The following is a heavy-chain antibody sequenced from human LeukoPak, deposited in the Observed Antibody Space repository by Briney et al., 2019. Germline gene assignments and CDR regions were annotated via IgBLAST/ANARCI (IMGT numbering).Heavy chain of an antibody. Sequence: GASVKVSCTASGGTFSSYAISWVRQAPGQGLEWMGRIIPILGIANYAQKFQGRVTITADKSTSTAYMELSSLRSEDTAVYYCARDLGVVVPAAPLGYWGQGTLVTVSS. CDR1: GGTFSSYA. CDR3: ARDLGVVVPAAPLGY. J-gene: IGHJ4*02. CDR2: IIPILGIA. V-gene: IGHV1-69*04. D-gene: IGHD2-2*01.